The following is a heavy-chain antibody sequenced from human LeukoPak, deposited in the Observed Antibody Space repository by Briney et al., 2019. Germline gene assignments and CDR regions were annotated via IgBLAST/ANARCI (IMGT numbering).Heavy chain of an antibody. CDR2: ISYDGSNK. CDR3: ARTLVVVMYYGMDV. J-gene: IGHJ6*02. Sequence: PGGSLRLSCAASGFTFTNYAMHWVRQAPGKGLEWVAVISYDGSNKYYADSVKGRFTISRDNSKNTLYLQMNSLRAEDTAVYYCARTLVVVMYYGMDVWGQGTTVTVSS. V-gene: IGHV3-30-3*01. CDR1: GFTFTNYA. D-gene: IGHD3-22*01.